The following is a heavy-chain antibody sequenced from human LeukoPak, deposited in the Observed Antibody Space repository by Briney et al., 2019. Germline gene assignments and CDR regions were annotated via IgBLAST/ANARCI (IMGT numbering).Heavy chain of an antibody. CDR3: ARQYSGYDYFFDY. CDR2: IDPSDSYT. V-gene: IGHV5-10-1*01. J-gene: IGHJ4*02. CDR1: GYTFTNYW. Sequence: GESLTISCKGSGYTFTNYWISWVRQMPGKRLEWMGRIDPSDSYTNYNPSFRGHISISADKSSSTAFLHWSGLKASDTAMYFCARQYSGYDYFFDYWGQGILVTVSS. D-gene: IGHD5-12*01.